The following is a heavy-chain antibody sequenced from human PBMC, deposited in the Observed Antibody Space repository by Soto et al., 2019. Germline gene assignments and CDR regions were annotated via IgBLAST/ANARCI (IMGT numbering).Heavy chain of an antibody. J-gene: IGHJ6*03. CDR1: GGSISSYY. CDR3: ARDATHPYEHYYYYMDV. D-gene: IGHD2-15*01. CDR2: IYYSGST. V-gene: IGHV4-59*01. Sequence: SETLSLTCTVSGGSISSYYWSWIRQPPGKGLEWVGCIYYSGSTTYNPSPKSRVFRSVDTSKNQFSLKLISVTAADTAVYYCARDATHPYEHYYYYMDVWGQGTTVTVSS.